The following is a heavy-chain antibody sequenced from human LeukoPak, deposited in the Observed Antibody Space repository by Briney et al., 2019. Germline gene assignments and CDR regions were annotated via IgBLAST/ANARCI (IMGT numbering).Heavy chain of an antibody. CDR2: IIPIFGTA. CDR1: RGTFSSYA. CDR3: ARDFTTAAMGGNWFAP. D-gene: IGHD2-2*01. Sequence: ASSVNVSCKASRGTFSSYAISWVRQAPGQGLEWRGGIIPIFGTANYAQKFQGRVTITTDESTSTAYMELSSLRSEDTAVYYCARDFTTAAMGGNWFAPWGQGSLVTVYS. J-gene: IGHJ5*02. V-gene: IGHV1-69*05.